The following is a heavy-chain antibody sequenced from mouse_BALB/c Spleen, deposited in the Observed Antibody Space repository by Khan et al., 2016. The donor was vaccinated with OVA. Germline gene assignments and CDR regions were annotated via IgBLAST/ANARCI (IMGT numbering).Heavy chain of an antibody. CDR1: GYTFTSYT. V-gene: IGHV1-4*01. Sequence: QVQLKQSGAELARPWASVKMSCKASGYTFTSYTIHWIKLRPGQGLEWIGYINPSNGYTNYNQKFKDKATLTADKSSTTAYMQPSSLTSDDSAVYNCARDEAYDRYEGWFAYWGQGTLLTVSA. CDR2: INPSNGYT. J-gene: IGHJ3*01. D-gene: IGHD2-14*01. CDR3: ARDEAYDRYEGWFAY.